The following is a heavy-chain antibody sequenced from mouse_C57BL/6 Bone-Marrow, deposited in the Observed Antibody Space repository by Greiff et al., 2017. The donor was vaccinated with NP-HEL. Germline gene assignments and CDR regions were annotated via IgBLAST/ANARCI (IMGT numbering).Heavy chain of an antibody. V-gene: IGHV1-58*01. CDR1: GYTFTSYG. Sequence: EVQLQQSGAELVRPGSSVKMSCKTSGYTFTSYGINWVKQRPGQGLEWIGYIYIGNGYTAYNEKFKGKATLTSDTSSSTAYMQLSSLTSEDSAIYFCARGAFLITAVVATKGWYFEVWGTGTTVTVSS. CDR2: IYIGNGYT. J-gene: IGHJ1*03. D-gene: IGHD1-1*01. CDR3: ARGAFLITAVVATKGWYFEV.